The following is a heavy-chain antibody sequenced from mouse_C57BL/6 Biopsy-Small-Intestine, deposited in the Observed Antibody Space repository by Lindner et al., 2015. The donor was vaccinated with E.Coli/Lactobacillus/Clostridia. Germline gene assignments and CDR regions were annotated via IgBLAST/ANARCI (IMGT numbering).Heavy chain of an antibody. Sequence: ESGGGLVQPKGSLKLSCAASGFTFNTYAMHWVRQAPGKGLEWVARIRSKSSNYATYYADSVKDRFTISRDDSQSMLYLHMNNLKTEDTAMYYCVREGLGRRGGYFDYWGQGTTLTVSS. CDR2: IRSKSSNYAT. J-gene: IGHJ2*01. D-gene: IGHD4-1*01. V-gene: IGHV10-3*01. CDR1: GFTFNTYA. CDR3: VREGLGRRGGYFDY.